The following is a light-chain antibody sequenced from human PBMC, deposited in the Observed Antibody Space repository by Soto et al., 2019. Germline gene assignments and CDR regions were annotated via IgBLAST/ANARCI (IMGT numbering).Light chain of an antibody. CDR3: QQYHNLPQT. CDR1: QSVSTN. J-gene: IGKJ1*01. CDR2: GAS. Sequence: IEVPPSPKKLSVSSGDRATLSCRASQSVSTNFAWYQQKPGQAPRLLIYGASTRATGTPARFSGSGSGTEFTLTITGLQSEDSAVYYRQQYHNLPQTCGQGTKVDIK. V-gene: IGKV3-15*01.